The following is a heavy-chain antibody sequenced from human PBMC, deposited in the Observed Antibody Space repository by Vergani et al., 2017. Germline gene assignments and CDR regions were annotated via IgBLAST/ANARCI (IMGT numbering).Heavy chain of an antibody. CDR3: ARDSPYYDFWSGYYTDYYGMDV. D-gene: IGHD3-3*01. CDR1: GFTFSSYS. J-gene: IGHJ6*02. CDR2: ISSSSSYI. V-gene: IGHV3-21*01. Sequence: EVQLVESGGGLVKPGGSLRLSCAASGFTFSSYSMNWVRQAPGKGLEWVSSISSSSSYIYYADSVKGRFTISRDNAKNSLYLQMNSLRAEDTAVYYCARDSPYYDFWSGYYTDYYGMDVWGQGTTVTVSS.